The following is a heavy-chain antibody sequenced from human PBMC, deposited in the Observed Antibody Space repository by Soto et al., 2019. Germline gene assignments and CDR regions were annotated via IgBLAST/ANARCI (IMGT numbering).Heavy chain of an antibody. V-gene: IGHV4-39*01. CDR2: VYYSGTT. CDR1: GGSVSSSDYY. D-gene: IGHD3-16*01. Sequence: QLQLQESGPGLVKPSETLSLTCTVSGGSVSSSDYYWDWIRQPPGKELEWIGAVYYSGTTYYMPSLKSRVTISADTSKNHFSLNLRSVTAADTAVYYCARQTGGFGYYFDYWGQGALVTVSS. J-gene: IGHJ4*02. CDR3: ARQTGGFGYYFDY.